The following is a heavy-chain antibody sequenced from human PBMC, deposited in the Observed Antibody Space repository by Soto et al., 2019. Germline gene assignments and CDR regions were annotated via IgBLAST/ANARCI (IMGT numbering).Heavy chain of an antibody. CDR2: INQDGSEK. V-gene: IGHV3-7*01. J-gene: IGHJ1*01. Sequence: EVQLVESGGALVQPGGSLRLSCAVSGFTFSNSWMSWVRQTPGKGLEWVANINQDGSEKYYVDSVKGRFTISRDNAKNSLYLQMNSLRAEDTAVYYCARELIVGSAEYFQHWGQGTLVTVSS. D-gene: IGHD1-26*01. CDR3: ARELIVGSAEYFQH. CDR1: GFTFSNSW.